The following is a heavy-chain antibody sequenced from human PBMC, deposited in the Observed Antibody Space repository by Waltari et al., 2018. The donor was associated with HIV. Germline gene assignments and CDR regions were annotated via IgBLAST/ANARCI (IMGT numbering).Heavy chain of an antibody. J-gene: IGHJ6*02. D-gene: IGHD4-17*01. CDR3: ASGDYGDYYLRLDYYGMDV. Sequence: QLQLQESGPGLVKPSETLSLTCTVSGGSISSSSYYWGWIRQPPGKGLEWIGSIYYSGSTYYNPSLKSRVTISVDTSKNQFSLKLSSVTAADTAVYYCASGDYGDYYLRLDYYGMDVWGQGTTVTVSS. CDR2: IYYSGST. CDR1: GGSISSSSYY. V-gene: IGHV4-39*01.